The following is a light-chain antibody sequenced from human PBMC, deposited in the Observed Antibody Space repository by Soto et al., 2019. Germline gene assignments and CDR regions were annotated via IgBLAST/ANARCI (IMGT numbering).Light chain of an antibody. V-gene: IGKV1-27*01. Sequence: DIPMTQSPSSLSAFVGDRVTITCRTTQAISNYVAWFQQKPGQVPKLLIYAVSSLRSGVPSRFSGSGSGTDFTLTINTLQPEDVATYYCHNYNSDPRTFGQGTKVEL. CDR3: HNYNSDPRT. CDR2: AVS. J-gene: IGKJ1*01. CDR1: QAISNY.